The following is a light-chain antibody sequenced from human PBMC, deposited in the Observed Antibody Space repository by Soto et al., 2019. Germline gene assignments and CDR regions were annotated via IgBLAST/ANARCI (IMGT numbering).Light chain of an antibody. CDR3: QQYEAVVT. CDR1: QTISSTS. CDR2: DSS. Sequence: IVLTQSPATLSVSPGERATLSCRASQTISSTSLAWYQQKPGQPPRLLIYDSSTRATGFPDRFSGSGSGTDFTLTISRLEPEDVAVYYCQQYEAVVTFGQGTKVDIK. V-gene: IGKV3-20*01. J-gene: IGKJ1*01.